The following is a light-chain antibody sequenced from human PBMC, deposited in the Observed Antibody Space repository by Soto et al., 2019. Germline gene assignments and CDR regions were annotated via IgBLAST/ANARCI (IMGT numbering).Light chain of an antibody. V-gene: IGKV3-20*01. Sequence: EIVLTQSPGTLSLSPGERATLSCRASQTVSSSYVAWYQQKPGQAPRVLIYGASSRATGIPDRFIGSGSGTDYTLTISRLEPEDFAVYYCQHYGSSPPWTFGQGTKVEIK. CDR3: QHYGSSPPWT. CDR1: QTVSSSY. J-gene: IGKJ1*01. CDR2: GAS.